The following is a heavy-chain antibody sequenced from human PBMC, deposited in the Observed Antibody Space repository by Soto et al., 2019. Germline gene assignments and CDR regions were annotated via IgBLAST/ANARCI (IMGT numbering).Heavy chain of an antibody. V-gene: IGHV3-23*01. CDR3: AKGQKWELPFEY. Sequence: PGGSLRLSCAASGFIFSSYAMSWVRQAPGKGLEWVSAFSGTTSSTYYADSVKGRFTISRDNSKNTLYLQMNSLKAEDTAVYYCAKGQKWELPFEYWGQGALVTVSS. CDR1: GFIFSSYA. CDR2: FSGTTSST. D-gene: IGHD1-26*01. J-gene: IGHJ4*02.